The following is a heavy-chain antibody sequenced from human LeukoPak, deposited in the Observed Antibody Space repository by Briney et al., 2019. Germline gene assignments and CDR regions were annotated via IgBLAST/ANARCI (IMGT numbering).Heavy chain of an antibody. CDR3: TRGSGWSDY. V-gene: IGHV3-49*03. CDR1: GFTFSDYY. CDR2: IRSKAYGGTT. Sequence: GGSLRLSCAASGFTFSDYYMSWFRQAPGKGLEWVGFIRSKAYGGTTEYAASVKGRFTISRDDSKSIAYLQMNSLKTEDTAVYYCTRGSGWSDYWGQGTLVTVSS. D-gene: IGHD6-19*01. J-gene: IGHJ4*02.